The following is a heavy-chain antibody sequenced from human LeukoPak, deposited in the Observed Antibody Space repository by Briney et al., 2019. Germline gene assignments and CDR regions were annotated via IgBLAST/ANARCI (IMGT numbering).Heavy chain of an antibody. CDR2: IKQDGSEK. D-gene: IGHD3-16*01. J-gene: IGHJ4*02. CDR1: GFTFSSYW. Sequence: PGGSLRLSCAASGFTFSSYWMSWVRQAPGKGLEWVANIKQDGSEKYYVDSVKGRFTISRDNAKNSLYLQMNSLRAEDTAVYYCGREGSACLGFWGGYRGGGDFDYWGQGTLVTVSS. CDR3: GREGSACLGFWGGYRGGGDFDY. V-gene: IGHV3-7*01.